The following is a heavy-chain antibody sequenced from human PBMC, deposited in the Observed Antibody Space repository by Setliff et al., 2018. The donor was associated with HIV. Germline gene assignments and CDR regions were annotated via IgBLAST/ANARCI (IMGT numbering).Heavy chain of an antibody. CDR3: AGHPVTSGWLSLNWFDP. CDR2: IYHSGTT. CDR1: GYAITSGFY. V-gene: IGHV4-38-2*02. Sequence: SETLSLTCTVSGYAITSGFYWGWIRQPPGKGLEWIGSIYHSGTTNYNSSLRSRAAISIDTSKSQISLKVRSVTAADTAVYFCAGHPVTSGWLSLNWFDPWGQG. D-gene: IGHD6-19*01. J-gene: IGHJ5*01.